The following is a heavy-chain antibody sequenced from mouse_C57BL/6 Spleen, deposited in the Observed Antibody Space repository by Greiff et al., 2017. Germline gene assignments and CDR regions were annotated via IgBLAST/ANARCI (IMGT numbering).Heavy chain of an antibody. Sequence: EVKLMESGPGLVKPSQSLSLTCSVTGYSITSGYYWNWIRQFPGNKLEWMGYISYDGSNNYNPSLKNRISISRDTSKNQFFLKLNPVTTEDTATYYCARLGLRPYYFDYWGQGTTLTVSS. V-gene: IGHV3-6*01. J-gene: IGHJ2*01. CDR2: ISYDGSN. D-gene: IGHD2-2*01. CDR3: ARLGLRPYYFDY. CDR1: GYSITSGYY.